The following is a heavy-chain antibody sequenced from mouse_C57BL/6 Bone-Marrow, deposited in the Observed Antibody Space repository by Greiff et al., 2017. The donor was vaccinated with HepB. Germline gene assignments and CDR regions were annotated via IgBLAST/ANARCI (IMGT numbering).Heavy chain of an antibody. Sequence: QVQLQQPGAELVRPGTSVKLSCKASGYTFTSYWMHWVKQRPGQGLEWIGVIDPSDSYTNYNQKFKGKATLTVDTSSSTAYMQLSSLTSEDSAVYYCASSRQLRLGGFAYWGQGTLVTVSA. V-gene: IGHV1-59*01. J-gene: IGHJ3*01. D-gene: IGHD3-2*02. CDR2: IDPSDSYT. CDR3: ASSRQLRLGGFAY. CDR1: GYTFTSYW.